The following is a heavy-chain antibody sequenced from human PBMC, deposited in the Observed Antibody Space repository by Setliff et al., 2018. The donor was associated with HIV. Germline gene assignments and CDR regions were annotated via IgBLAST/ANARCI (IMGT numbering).Heavy chain of an antibody. CDR3: ATDGELEPTDAFDI. J-gene: IGHJ3*02. CDR1: GYTFTDYY. D-gene: IGHD1-1*01. CDR2: VDPEDGET. Sequence: ASVKVSCKASGYTFTDYYMHWVQQAPGKGLEWMVRVDPEDGETIYAEKFQDRVTITADTSTDTAYMELSSLRSEDTAVYHCATDGELEPTDAFDIWGQGTMVTVSS. V-gene: IGHV1-69-2*01.